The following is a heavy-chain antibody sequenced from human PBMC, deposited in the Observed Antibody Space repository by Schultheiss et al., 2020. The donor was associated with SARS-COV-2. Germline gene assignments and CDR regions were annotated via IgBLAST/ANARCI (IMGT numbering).Heavy chain of an antibody. J-gene: IGHJ4*02. CDR2: IYNNVGT. CDR3: ARGHGTFRE. CDR1: DGSVSSGHYY. Sequence: SETLSLTCTVSDGSVSSGHYYWTWIRQHPGKGLEWIGYIYNNVGTYYNPSLKSRVTISVDTSKNQFSLKLTSVTAADTAVYYCARGHGTFREWGQGTLVTVSS. D-gene: IGHD2/OR15-2a*01. V-gene: IGHV4-31*03.